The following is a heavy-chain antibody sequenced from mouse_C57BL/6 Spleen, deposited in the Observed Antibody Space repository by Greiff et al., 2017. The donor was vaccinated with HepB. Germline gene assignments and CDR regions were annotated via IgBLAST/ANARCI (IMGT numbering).Heavy chain of an antibody. CDR1: GFNIKNTY. CDR3: ARSREFITTVVATFDFDY. V-gene: IGHV14-3*01. CDR2: IDPANGNT. Sequence: EVQLQQSVAELVRPGALVKLSCTASGFNIKNTYMHWVKQRPEQGLEWIGRIDPANGNTKYAPKFQGQATIPADTSSNTAYLQLSSLTSEDTAIYYCARSREFITTVVATFDFDYWGQGTTLTVSS. D-gene: IGHD1-1*01. J-gene: IGHJ2*01.